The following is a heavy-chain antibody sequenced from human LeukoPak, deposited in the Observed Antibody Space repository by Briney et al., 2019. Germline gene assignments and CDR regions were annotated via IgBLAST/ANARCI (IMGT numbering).Heavy chain of an antibody. CDR2: ISSSGSTI. CDR3: ARGMKYTTGWYYMDV. J-gene: IGHJ6*03. CDR1: GFTFSSYE. Sequence: PGGSLRLSCAASGFTFSSYEMNWVRQAPGKGLEWVSYISSSGSTIYYADSVKGRFTTSRDNAKNSLYLQMNSLRAEDTAVYYCARGMKYTTGWYYMDVWGKGTTVTISS. D-gene: IGHD6-19*01. V-gene: IGHV3-48*03.